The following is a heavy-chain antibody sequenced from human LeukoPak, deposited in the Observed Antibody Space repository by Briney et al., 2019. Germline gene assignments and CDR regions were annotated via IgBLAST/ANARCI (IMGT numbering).Heavy chain of an antibody. CDR2: ISSSGYTI. CDR3: ARDYCSGGSCYSGFDY. J-gene: IGHJ4*02. V-gene: IGHV3-48*03. Sequence: GGSLRLSCVASGFTFSSYEMNWVRQAPGKGLDWVSYISSSGYTIYYADSVKGRFTIFRDNAKNSVYLQMNSLRAEDTAVYYCARDYCSGGSCYSGFDYWGQGTLVTVFS. CDR1: GFTFSSYE. D-gene: IGHD2-15*01.